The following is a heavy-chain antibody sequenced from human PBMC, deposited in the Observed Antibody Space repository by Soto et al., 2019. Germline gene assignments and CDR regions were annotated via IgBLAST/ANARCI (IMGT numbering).Heavy chain of an antibody. V-gene: IGHV4-4*02. Sequence: QVQLQESGPGLVKPSGTLSLTCAVSGGSISSNNWWSWVRQPPRKGLEGSGEIYHSGSTNYNPSLERRVTILVDKSKNQFSLNLSSVTAADTAVYYCARRTDYYASSGTFDSWGQGTLVTVSS. D-gene: IGHD3-22*01. CDR2: IYHSGST. CDR3: ARRTDYYASSGTFDS. CDR1: GGSISSNNW. J-gene: IGHJ4*02.